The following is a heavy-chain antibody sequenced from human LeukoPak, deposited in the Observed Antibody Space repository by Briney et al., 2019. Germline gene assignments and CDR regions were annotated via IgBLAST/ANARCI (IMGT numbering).Heavy chain of an antibody. CDR3: ARAFAVTDDY. J-gene: IGHJ4*02. CDR2: INHSGNT. Sequence: SEILSLTCAVYGGSFSGYYWSWIRQPPGKGLEWIGEINHSGNTNYNPSLKSRVTISVDTSKNQFSLKVSSVTAADTAVYYCARAFAVTDDYWGQGTLVTVSS. CDR1: GGSFSGYY. D-gene: IGHD1-14*01. V-gene: IGHV4-34*01.